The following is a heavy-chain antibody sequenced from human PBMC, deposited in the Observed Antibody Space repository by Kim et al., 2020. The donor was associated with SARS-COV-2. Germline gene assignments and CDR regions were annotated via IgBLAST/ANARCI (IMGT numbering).Heavy chain of an antibody. J-gene: IGHJ4*02. D-gene: IGHD6-13*01. V-gene: IGHV4-59*13. CDR2: IYYSGST. Sequence: SETLSLTCTVSGGSISSYYWSWIRQPPGKGLEWIGYIYYSGSTNYNPSLKSRVTISVDTSKNQFSLKLSSVTAADTAVYYCARVSPSSSWFEYYFDYWGQGTLVTVSS. CDR3: ARVSPSSSWFEYYFDY. CDR1: GGSISSYY.